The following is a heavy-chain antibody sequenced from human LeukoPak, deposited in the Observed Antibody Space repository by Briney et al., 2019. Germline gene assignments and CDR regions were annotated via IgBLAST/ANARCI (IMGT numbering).Heavy chain of an antibody. CDR2: IYSGGST. D-gene: IGHD6-13*01. CDR1: GFTVSINH. J-gene: IGHJ4*02. Sequence: GGPLRLSCAASGFTVSINHMSWVRQAPGKGLEWVSLIYSGGSTYYADSVKGRFIISRDSSKNTLYLQMNSLRTEDTAVYYCARDEPAAAGDFDFWGQGTLVTVSS. V-gene: IGHV3-66*01. CDR3: ARDEPAAAGDFDF.